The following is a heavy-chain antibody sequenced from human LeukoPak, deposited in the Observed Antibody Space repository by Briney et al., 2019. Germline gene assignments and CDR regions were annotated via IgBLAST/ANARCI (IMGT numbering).Heavy chain of an antibody. CDR2: INHSGST. V-gene: IGHV4-34*01. Sequence: SETLSLTCAVYGGSFSGYYWSWIRQPPGKGLEWIGEINHSGSTNYNPSLKSRVTISVDTSKNRFSLKLSSVTAADTAVYYCARGGQYGSGSYYNWGQGTLVTVSS. D-gene: IGHD3-10*01. CDR3: ARGGQYGSGSYYN. J-gene: IGHJ4*02. CDR1: GGSFSGYY.